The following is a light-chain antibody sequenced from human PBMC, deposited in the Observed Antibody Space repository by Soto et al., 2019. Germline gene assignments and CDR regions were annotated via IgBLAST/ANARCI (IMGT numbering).Light chain of an antibody. Sequence: QSALTQPASVSGSPGQSITISCTGISSDIRGYKYVSWYQQHPGKAPKLMIYEVSERPSGVPDRFSGSKSGNTASLTISGLQAEDQADYSCCSYVDTDTWVFGGGTKVTVL. J-gene: IGLJ3*02. CDR3: CSYVDTDTWV. CDR1: SSDIRGYKY. CDR2: EVS. V-gene: IGLV2-11*01.